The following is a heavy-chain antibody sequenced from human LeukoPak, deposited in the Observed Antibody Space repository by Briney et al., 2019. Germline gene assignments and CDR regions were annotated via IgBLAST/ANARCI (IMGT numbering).Heavy chain of an antibody. CDR2: IYYSGST. D-gene: IGHD6-6*01. Sequence: SETLSLTCTVSGGSISSSSYYWGWLRQPPGKGLEWIGSIYYSGSTYYNPSLKSRVTISVDTSKNQFSLKLSSVTAADTAVYYCARRIAARRFDYWGQGTLVTVSS. J-gene: IGHJ4*02. CDR1: GGSISSSSYY. CDR3: ARRIAARRFDY. V-gene: IGHV4-39*01.